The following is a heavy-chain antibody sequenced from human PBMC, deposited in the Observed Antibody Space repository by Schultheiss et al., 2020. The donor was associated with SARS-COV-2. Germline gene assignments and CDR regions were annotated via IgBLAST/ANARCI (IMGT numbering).Heavy chain of an antibody. V-gene: IGHV3-23*01. Sequence: GGSLRLSCAASGFTFSTYAMTWVRQAPGKGLEWVSAISGSGGSTYYADSVKGRFTISRDNSKNTLYLQMNSLRAEDTAVYYCARGSGSYFDYWGQGTLVTVSS. J-gene: IGHJ4*02. CDR2: ISGSGGST. D-gene: IGHD1-26*01. CDR3: ARGSGSYFDY. CDR1: GFTFSTYA.